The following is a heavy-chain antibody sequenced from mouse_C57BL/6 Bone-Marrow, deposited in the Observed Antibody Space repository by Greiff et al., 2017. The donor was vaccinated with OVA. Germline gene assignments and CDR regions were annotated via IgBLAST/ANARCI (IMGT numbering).Heavy chain of an antibody. CDR2: ISNGGGST. J-gene: IGHJ4*01. CDR3: ARNYYGSSFYAMDY. D-gene: IGHD1-1*01. V-gene: IGHV5-12*01. Sequence: EVKLMESGPGLVAPSQSLSITCTVSGFSLTSYGVHWVRQTPEKRLEWVAYISNGGGSTYYPDTVKGRFTISRDNAKNTLYLQMSRLKSEDTAMYYCARNYYGSSFYAMDYWGQGTSVTVSS. CDR1: GFSLTSYG.